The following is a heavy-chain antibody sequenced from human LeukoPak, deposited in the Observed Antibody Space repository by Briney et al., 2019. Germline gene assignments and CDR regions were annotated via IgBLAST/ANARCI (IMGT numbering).Heavy chain of an antibody. J-gene: IGHJ5*01. CDR1: GFTFSSYG. CDR3: AKDPIPGRIAAAGTGWFDY. V-gene: IGHV3-30*18. Sequence: QPGRSLRLSCAASGFTFSSYGMHWVRQAPGKGLEWVAVISFDGSNKYCSDSVKGRFTTSRDNSKNTLYLQMNSLRAEDTAVYYCAKDPIPGRIAAAGTGWFDYWGQGTLVTVSS. D-gene: IGHD6-13*01. CDR2: ISFDGSNK.